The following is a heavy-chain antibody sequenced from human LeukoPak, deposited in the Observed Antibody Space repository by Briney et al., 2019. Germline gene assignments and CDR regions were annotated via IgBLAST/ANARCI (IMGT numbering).Heavy chain of an antibody. CDR3: ARVGVSGAFDI. J-gene: IGHJ3*02. CDR2: VSSNGGST. CDR1: GXTFSSYS. V-gene: IGHV3-64*01. D-gene: IGHD1-26*01. Sequence: TGGSLRLSCAASGXTFSSYSMHWVRQAPGKGREYVSTVSSNGGSTDYANSVKGRFTIFRDNSKNTLYLQMGSPRAEDMAVYYCARVGVSGAFDIWGQGTMVTVSS.